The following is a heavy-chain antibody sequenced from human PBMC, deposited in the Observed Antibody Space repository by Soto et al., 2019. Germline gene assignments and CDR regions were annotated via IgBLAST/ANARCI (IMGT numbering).Heavy chain of an antibody. J-gene: IGHJ5*02. CDR1: EGTFSSSA. CDR2: IIPIFGTA. Sequence: SVKVSCKASEGTFSSSAISWVLQAPGQALAWMGGIIPIFGTANYAQKFQGRVTITADESTSTAYMELSSLRSEDTAVYYCARAVYCTNGVCYRWFDPWGQGTLVTVSS. CDR3: ARAVYCTNGVCYRWFDP. V-gene: IGHV1-69*13. D-gene: IGHD2-8*01.